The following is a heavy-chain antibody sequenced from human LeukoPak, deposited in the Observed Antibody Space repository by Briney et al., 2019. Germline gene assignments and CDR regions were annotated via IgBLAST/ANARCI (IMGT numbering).Heavy chain of an antibody. V-gene: IGHV3-7*01. CDR2: IKQDGSEK. CDR1: GFTFSSYW. CDR3: VIAMARFGAFDI. Sequence: GGPLRLSCAASGFTFSSYWMSWVRQAPGKGLEWVANIKQDGSEKYYVDSVKGRFTISRDNAKNSLYLQMNSLRAEDTAVYYCVIAMARFGAFDIWGQGTMVTVSS. D-gene: IGHD6-19*01. J-gene: IGHJ3*02.